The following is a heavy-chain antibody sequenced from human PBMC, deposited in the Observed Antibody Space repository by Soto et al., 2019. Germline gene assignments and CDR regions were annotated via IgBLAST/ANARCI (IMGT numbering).Heavy chain of an antibody. V-gene: IGHV4-39*01. CDR1: GGSISSSSYY. D-gene: IGHD3-10*01. CDR2: IYYSGST. J-gene: IGHJ5*02. Sequence: SETLSLTCTVSGGSISSSSYYWGWIRQPPGKGLEWIGSIYYSGSTYYNPSLKSRVTISVDTSKNQFSLKLSSVTAADTAMYYCETHGYGSGSYPLNWFDPWGQETLLKVSS. CDR3: ETHGYGSGSYPLNWFDP.